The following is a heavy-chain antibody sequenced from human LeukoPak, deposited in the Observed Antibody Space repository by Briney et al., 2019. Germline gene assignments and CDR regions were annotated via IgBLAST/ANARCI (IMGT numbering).Heavy chain of an antibody. V-gene: IGHV1-2*02. D-gene: IGHD5-12*01. J-gene: IGHJ3*02. CDR2: IESNSGGT. Sequence: ASVKVSCKASGYTFNGYYIHWVRQAPGQGLEWMGCIESNSGGTNYAQKFQGRVTMTRDTYMNTAYMEVSSLRSDDTAMYYCADYLSGSGAFDIWGQGTMVIVSS. CDR1: GYTFNGYY. CDR3: ADYLSGSGAFDI.